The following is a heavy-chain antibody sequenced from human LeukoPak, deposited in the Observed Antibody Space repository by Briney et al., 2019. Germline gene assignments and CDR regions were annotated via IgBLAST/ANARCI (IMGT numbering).Heavy chain of an antibody. V-gene: IGHV1-18*01. CDR2: ISAYNGNT. D-gene: IGHD3-22*01. Sequence: ASVKVPCKASGYTFTSYGISWVRQAPGQGLEWMGWISAYNGNTNYAQKLQGRVTMTTDTSTSTAYMELRSLRSDDTAVYYCARVSYYYDSSGYSHLDYWGQGTLVTVSS. CDR3: ARVSYYYDSSGYSHLDY. CDR1: GYTFTSYG. J-gene: IGHJ4*02.